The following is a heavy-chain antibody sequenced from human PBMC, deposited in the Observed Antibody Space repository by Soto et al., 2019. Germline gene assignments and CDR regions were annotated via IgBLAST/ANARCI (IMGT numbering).Heavy chain of an antibody. Sequence: VQLVQSGPEVTKPGASVKVSCKASGYTFTNHGISWVRQAPGQGLEWVGWISGYNANTNCAQKFQGRVTISTDTSTNTVYMELSSMRSDDTAVYSRARNFYPLAYRLDYWGQGTLVTVSS. CDR2: ISGYNANT. CDR1: GYTFTNHG. V-gene: IGHV1-18*04. J-gene: IGHJ4*02. CDR3: ARNFYPLAYRLDY.